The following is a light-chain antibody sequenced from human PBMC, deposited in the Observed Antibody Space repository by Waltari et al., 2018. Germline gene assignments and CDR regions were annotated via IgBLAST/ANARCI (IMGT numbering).Light chain of an antibody. V-gene: IGKV3-20*01. Sequence: IVLTQSPGTLSLSPGERATLSCRASQSVSRTLAWYQQKPGQAPRLLIHDASSRATGIPDRFSGSGSGTDFSLTISRLEPEDFAVYYCQKYGTLPATFGQGTKVEIK. CDR2: DAS. CDR3: QKYGTLPAT. J-gene: IGKJ1*01. CDR1: QSVSRT.